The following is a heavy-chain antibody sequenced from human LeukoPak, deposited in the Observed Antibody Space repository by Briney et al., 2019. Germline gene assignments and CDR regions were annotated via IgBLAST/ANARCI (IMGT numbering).Heavy chain of an antibody. V-gene: IGHV3-23*01. D-gene: IGHD2-2*01. CDR1: GFTFSSYA. CDR3: AKESPRKYIVVVPAARKAVAGTDDY. CDR2: ISGSGGST. J-gene: IGHJ4*02. Sequence: PGGSLRLSCAASGFTFSSYAMSWVRQAPGKGLEWVSAISGSGGSTYYADSVKGRFTISRDNSKNTLYLQMNSLRAEDTAVYYCAKESPRKYIVVVPAARKAVAGTDDYWGQGTLVTVSS.